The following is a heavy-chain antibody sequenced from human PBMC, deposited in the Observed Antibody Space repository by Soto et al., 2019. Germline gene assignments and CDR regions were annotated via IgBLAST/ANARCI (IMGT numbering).Heavy chain of an antibody. CDR1: GGSISSSYY. Sequence: QLQLQESGPGLVKPSETLSLTCTVSGGSISSSYYWGWIRQPPGKGLDWIDIISYSGSAYYSPSLKSRVTIFVDTSKNQFSLKLSSVTAADTAVYYCARLFPRPGGVNAFDIWGQGTKVTVSS. CDR2: ISYSGSA. CDR3: ARLFPRPGGVNAFDI. J-gene: IGHJ3*02. D-gene: IGHD3-16*01. V-gene: IGHV4-39*01.